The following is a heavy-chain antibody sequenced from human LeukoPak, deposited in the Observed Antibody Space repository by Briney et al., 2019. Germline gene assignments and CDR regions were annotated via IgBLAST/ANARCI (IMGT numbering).Heavy chain of an antibody. Sequence: PGGSLRLSCTGSGFTFGDYALTWVRQAPGKGLEWVGLIRTQTYGETREYAASVKGRFSFSRDGSKNITYLRMSSLKTEDTAAYYCTLWREDSAGFSPLDFWGQGTLVTVSS. V-gene: IGHV3-49*04. D-gene: IGHD2-15*01. CDR1: GFTFGDYA. CDR2: IRTQTYGETR. J-gene: IGHJ4*02. CDR3: TLWREDSAGFSPLDF.